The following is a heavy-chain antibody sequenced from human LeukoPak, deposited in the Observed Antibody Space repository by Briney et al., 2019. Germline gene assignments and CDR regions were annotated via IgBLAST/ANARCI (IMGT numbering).Heavy chain of an antibody. Sequence: GSLRLSCAASGFTFSDYYMSWIRQPPGKGLEWIGEINHSGSTNYNPSLKSRVTISVDTSKNQFSLKLSSVTAADTAVYYCARAPWWLYGMDVWGQGTTVTVSS. CDR1: GFTFSDYY. V-gene: IGHV4-34*01. J-gene: IGHJ6*02. D-gene: IGHD2-15*01. CDR2: INHSGST. CDR3: ARAPWWLYGMDV.